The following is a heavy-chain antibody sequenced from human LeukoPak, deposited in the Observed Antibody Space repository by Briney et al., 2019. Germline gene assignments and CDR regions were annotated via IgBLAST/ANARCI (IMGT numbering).Heavy chain of an antibody. CDR1: GGSISSYY. CDR3: VRRVAVAGKAGFDF. J-gene: IGHJ4*02. Sequence: SETLSLTCTVSGGSISSYYWSWIRQPAGKGLEWIGRIYTTGSTNYNPSLKSRVNMSVDTSKNQFSLKLSSVTAADTAVYYCVRRVAVAGKAGFDFWGQGTLVTVSS. CDR2: IYTTGST. V-gene: IGHV4-4*07. D-gene: IGHD6-19*01.